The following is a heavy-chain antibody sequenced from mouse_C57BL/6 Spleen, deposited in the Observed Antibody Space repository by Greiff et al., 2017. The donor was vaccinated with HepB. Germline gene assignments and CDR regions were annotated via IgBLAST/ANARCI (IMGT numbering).Heavy chain of an antibody. J-gene: IGHJ4*01. D-gene: IGHD1-1*01. CDR2: INPSSGYT. Sequence: QLQQSGAELARPGASVKMSCKASGYTFTSYTMHWVKQRPGQGLEWIGYINPSSGYTKYNQKFKDKATLTADKSSSTAYMQLSSLTSEDSAVYYCARSGGSPYYAMDYWGQGTSVTVSS. V-gene: IGHV1-4*01. CDR3: ARSGGSPYYAMDY. CDR1: GYTFTSYT.